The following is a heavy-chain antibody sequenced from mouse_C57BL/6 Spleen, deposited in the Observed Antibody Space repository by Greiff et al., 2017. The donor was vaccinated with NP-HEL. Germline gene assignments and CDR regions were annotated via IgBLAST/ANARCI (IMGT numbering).Heavy chain of an antibody. CDR2: ISSGGDYI. CDR3: TRDGYYGSSGDYFDY. J-gene: IGHJ2*01. Sequence: EVMLVESGEGLVKPGGSLKLSCAASGFTFSSYAMSWVRPTPEKRLEWVAYISSGGDYIYYADTVKGRFTISRDNARNTLYLQMSSLKSEDTAMYYCTRDGYYGSSGDYFDYWGQGTTLTVSS. CDR1: GFTFSSYA. D-gene: IGHD1-1*01. V-gene: IGHV5-9-1*02.